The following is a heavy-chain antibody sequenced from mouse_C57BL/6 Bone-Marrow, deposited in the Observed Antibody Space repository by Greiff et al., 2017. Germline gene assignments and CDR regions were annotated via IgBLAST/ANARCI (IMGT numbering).Heavy chain of an antibody. D-gene: IGHD1-2*01. V-gene: IGHV7-3*01. Sequence: EVKLMESGGGLVQPGGSLSLSCAASGFTFTDYYMSWVRQPPGKALEWLGFIRNKANGYTTEYSASVKGRFTISRDNSQSILYLQMDALRAEDSATYYCATAWGFAYWGQGTLVTVSA. CDR3: ATAWGFAY. J-gene: IGHJ3*01. CDR1: GFTFTDYY. CDR2: IRNKANGYTT.